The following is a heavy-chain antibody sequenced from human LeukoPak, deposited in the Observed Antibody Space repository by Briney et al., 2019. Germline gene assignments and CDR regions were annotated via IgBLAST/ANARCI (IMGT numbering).Heavy chain of an antibody. CDR2: ISHDGSIK. D-gene: IGHD3-10*01. V-gene: IGHV3-30*18. J-gene: IGHJ4*02. CDR1: GFTFSIFG. CDR3: AKDRWESSGSGSSLDY. Sequence: AGRSLRLSCAASGFTFSIFGLHWVRQAPGKGLEWVAFISHDGSIKYYADSVKGRLAISRDTSKNTLYLQMNSLRAEDTAVYYCAKDRWESSGSGSSLDYWGQVTLVTVSS.